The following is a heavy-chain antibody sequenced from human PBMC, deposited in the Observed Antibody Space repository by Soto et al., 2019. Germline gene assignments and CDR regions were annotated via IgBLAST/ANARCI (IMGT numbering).Heavy chain of an antibody. CDR2: ITASGRTM. Sequence: PGGSLRLSCAASGFAFRNYEINWVRQAPGKGLEWVSYITASGRTMYHADSVKGRFTTSRDNTKNSLYLHMNSLKAEDTAVHYCARVVDGMSVDLWGQGTLVTVSS. CDR1: GFAFRNYE. J-gene: IGHJ5*02. D-gene: IGHD2-15*01. V-gene: IGHV3-48*03. CDR3: ARVVDGMSVDL.